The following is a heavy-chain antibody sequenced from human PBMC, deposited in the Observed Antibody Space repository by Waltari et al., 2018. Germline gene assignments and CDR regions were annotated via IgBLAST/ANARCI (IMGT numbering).Heavy chain of an antibody. CDR3: ARGSKAKFLGVGDAFDI. CDR2: IIPIFGTA. V-gene: IGHV1-69*05. J-gene: IGHJ3*02. Sequence: QVQLVQSGAEVKKPGSSVKVSCKASGGTFSSYAISWVRQAPGQGLEWMGGIIPIFGTANYEQKFQGRVTITTDESTSTAYMELSSLRSEDTAVYYCARGSKAKFLGVGDAFDIWGQGTMVTVSS. D-gene: IGHD3-16*01. CDR1: GGTFSSYA.